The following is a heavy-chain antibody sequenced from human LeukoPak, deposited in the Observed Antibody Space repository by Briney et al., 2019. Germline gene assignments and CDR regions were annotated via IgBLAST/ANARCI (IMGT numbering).Heavy chain of an antibody. CDR1: GFTFSSYE. Sequence: PGGSLRLSCAASGFTFSSYEMNWVRQAPGKGLEWVSYISSSGSTIYYADSMKGRFTISRDNAKNSLYLQMNSLRAEDTAVYYCARDHLDTSAGTYYYYMDVWGKGTTVTISS. D-gene: IGHD3-10*01. J-gene: IGHJ6*03. V-gene: IGHV3-48*03. CDR3: ARDHLDTSAGTYYYYMDV. CDR2: ISSSGSTI.